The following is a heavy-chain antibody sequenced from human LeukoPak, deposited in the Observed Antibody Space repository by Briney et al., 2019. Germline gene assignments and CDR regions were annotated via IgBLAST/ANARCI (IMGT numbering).Heavy chain of an antibody. Sequence: GGSLRLSCAASGVTVSSNYMSWVRQAPGKGLEWVSVLQSGGTTHYADSVKSRFTISRDISKNTLYLQMNSLRVEDTAVYYCARDLYYGSGGYYFDYWGQGTLVTVSS. D-gene: IGHD3-10*01. CDR1: GVTVSSNY. CDR2: LQSGGTT. CDR3: ARDLYYGSGGYYFDY. J-gene: IGHJ4*02. V-gene: IGHV3-66*01.